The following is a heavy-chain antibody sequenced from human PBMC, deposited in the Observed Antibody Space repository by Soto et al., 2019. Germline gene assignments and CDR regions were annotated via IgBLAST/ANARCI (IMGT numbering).Heavy chain of an antibody. CDR2: ISAYNGNT. CDR3: ARDEADSSSSPTYNWFDP. J-gene: IGHJ5*02. V-gene: IGHV1-18*01. Sequence: RASVKVSCKASGYTFTSYGISWVRQAPGQGLEWMGWISAYNGNTNYAQKLQGRVTMTTVTSTSTAYMELRSLRSDDTAVYYCARDEADSSSSPTYNWFDPWGKGTLVTVDS. D-gene: IGHD6-6*01. CDR1: GYTFTSYG.